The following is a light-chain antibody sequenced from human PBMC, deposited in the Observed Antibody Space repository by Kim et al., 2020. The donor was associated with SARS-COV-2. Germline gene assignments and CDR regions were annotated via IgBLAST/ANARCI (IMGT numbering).Light chain of an antibody. CDR3: QHYDSYPLT. J-gene: IGKJ4*01. CDR1: QNIRNW. CDR2: EAS. V-gene: IGKV1-5*03. Sequence: ASMGDRVTITCRGSQNIRNWLAWCQQKPGKAPKLLIYEASSLASGVPSRFSGSGSGTEFTLTINSLQPDDFATYYCQHYDSYPLTFGGGTKVDIK.